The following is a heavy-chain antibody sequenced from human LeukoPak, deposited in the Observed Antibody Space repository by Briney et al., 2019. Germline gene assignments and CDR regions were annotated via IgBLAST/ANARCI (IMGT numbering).Heavy chain of an antibody. CDR1: GYTFTSYY. J-gene: IGHJ4*02. CDR3: ARTQSSYYDSSGYNLDY. V-gene: IGHV1-46*01. CDR2: INPSGGST. Sequence: ASVKVSCKASGYTFTSYYMHWVRQAPGQGLEWMGIINPSGGSTSYAQKFQGRVTMTRDTSTSTVYMELSSLRSEDTAVYYCARTQSSYYDSSGYNLDYWGQGTLVTVSS. D-gene: IGHD3-22*01.